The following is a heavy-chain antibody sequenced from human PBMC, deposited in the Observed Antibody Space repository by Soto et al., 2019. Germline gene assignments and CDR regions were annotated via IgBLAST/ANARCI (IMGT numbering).Heavy chain of an antibody. V-gene: IGHV1-24*01. CDR1: GYTLTELS. D-gene: IGHD2-15*01. CDR3: ASPSILLGWSAIGYFDY. Sequence: QVQLVQSGAEVKKPGASVKVSCKVSGYTLTELSMHWVRQAPGKGLEWMGGFDPEDGETIYAQKFQGRVTMTEDTSXDXXYMELSSLRSEDTAVYYCASPSILLGWSAIGYFDYWGQGTLVTVSS. J-gene: IGHJ4*02. CDR2: FDPEDGET.